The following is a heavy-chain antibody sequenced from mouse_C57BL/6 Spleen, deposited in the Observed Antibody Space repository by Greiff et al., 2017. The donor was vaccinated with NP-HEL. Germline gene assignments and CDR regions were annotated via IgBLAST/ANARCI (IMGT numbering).Heavy chain of an antibody. V-gene: IGHV1-69*01. J-gene: IGHJ3*01. D-gene: IGHD2-5*01. CDR2: IDPSDRYT. CDR1: GYTFTSYW. CDR3: TRGGSNYGFAY. Sequence: QVQLQQPGAELVMPGASVKLSCKASGYTFTSYWMHWVKQRPGQGLEWIGEIDPSDRYTNYNQKLQGKSTLAVDKSSSTAYMHLSSLTSEDSAVYYCTRGGSNYGFAYWGQGTLVTVSA.